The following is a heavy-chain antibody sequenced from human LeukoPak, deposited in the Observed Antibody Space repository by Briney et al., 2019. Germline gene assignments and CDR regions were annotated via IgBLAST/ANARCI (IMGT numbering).Heavy chain of an antibody. CDR2: INPNSGGT. V-gene: IGHV1-2*06. CDR3: ARDRTDEGDYVLGRYNWFDP. CDR1: GYTFTGYY. J-gene: IGHJ5*02. D-gene: IGHD3-16*01. Sequence: ASVKVSCKASGYTFTGYYMHWVRQAPGQGLEWMGRINPNSGGTNYAQKFQGRVTMTGDTSISTAYMELSRLRSDDTAVYYCARDRTDEGDYVLGRYNWFDPWGQGTLVTVSS.